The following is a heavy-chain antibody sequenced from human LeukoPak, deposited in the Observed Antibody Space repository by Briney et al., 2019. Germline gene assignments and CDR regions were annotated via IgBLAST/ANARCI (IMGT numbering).Heavy chain of an antibody. CDR1: GGSFSYYY. Sequence: KTSETLSPTCAVYGGSFSYYYWNWIRQPPGKGLEWIAEVYHSGRTYYNPALKSRVTMSVDMSKNQFSLRLTSVTAADTAVYYCASIPTNGGNAFDIWGQGTMVTVSS. D-gene: IGHD1-1*01. J-gene: IGHJ3*02. V-gene: IGHV4-34*01. CDR3: ASIPTNGGNAFDI. CDR2: VYHSGRT.